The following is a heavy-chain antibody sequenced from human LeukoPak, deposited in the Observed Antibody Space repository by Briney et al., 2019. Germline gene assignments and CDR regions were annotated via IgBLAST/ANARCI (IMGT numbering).Heavy chain of an antibody. Sequence: GGSLRLSCAASGFTFSSYGMHWVRQAPGKGLEWVAVISSDGSNKYYADSVKGRFTISRDSAKNTLFLQMNSLRADDTAVYYCARYSSSWYGTLTNYFDYWGQGTLVTVSS. CDR2: ISSDGSNK. J-gene: IGHJ4*02. D-gene: IGHD6-13*01. V-gene: IGHV3-30*03. CDR1: GFTFSSYG. CDR3: ARYSSSWYGTLTNYFDY.